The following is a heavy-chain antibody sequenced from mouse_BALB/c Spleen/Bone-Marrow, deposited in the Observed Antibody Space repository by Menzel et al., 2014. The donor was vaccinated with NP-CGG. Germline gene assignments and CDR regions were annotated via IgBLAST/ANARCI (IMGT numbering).Heavy chain of an antibody. CDR3: TRGGSSPYYFDY. D-gene: IGHD1-1*01. J-gene: IGHJ2*01. V-gene: IGHV1-69*02. Sequence: QVQLQQQSGAELVRPGASVKLSCKASGYTFTSYWINWVKQRPGQGLEWIGNIYPSDSYTNYNQKFKDKATLTVDKSSTTAYMQLSSPTSEDSAVYYCTRGGSSPYYFDYWGQGTTLTVSS. CDR2: IYPSDSYT. CDR1: GYTFTSYW.